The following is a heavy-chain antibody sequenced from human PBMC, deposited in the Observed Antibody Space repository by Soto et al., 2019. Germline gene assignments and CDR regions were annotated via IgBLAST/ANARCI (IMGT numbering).Heavy chain of an antibody. D-gene: IGHD3-16*01. Sequence: VGSLRLSCAASGFKFSNYAMSWVRQAPVKRLEWVSLISSTAGGTYYADSVKGRFTISRDNSHNSLYLQVHSLTPEDTAVYYCAKERRAGGNSALYFDFWGQVAQVTASS. CDR3: AKERRAGGNSALYFDF. V-gene: IGHV3-23*01. J-gene: IGHJ5*01. CDR2: ISSTAGGT. CDR1: GFKFSNYA.